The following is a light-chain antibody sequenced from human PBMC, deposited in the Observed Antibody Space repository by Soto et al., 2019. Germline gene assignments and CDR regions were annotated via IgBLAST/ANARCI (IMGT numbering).Light chain of an antibody. J-gene: IGKJ1*01. Sequence: DIQMTQSPPSLSASAGDRVTITCRASQGISNYLAWYEQKPGELPKLVIYAASILQTGVPSRFSGIASGTDFSLTISSLQPEDVAPYFCQKYNSPPRTFGQGTKVELK. CDR2: AAS. CDR3: QKYNSPPRT. CDR1: QGISNY. V-gene: IGKV1-27*01.